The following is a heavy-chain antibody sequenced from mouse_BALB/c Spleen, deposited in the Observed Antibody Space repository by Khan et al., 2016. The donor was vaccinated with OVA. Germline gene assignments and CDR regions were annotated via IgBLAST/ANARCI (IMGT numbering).Heavy chain of an antibody. CDR3: ARCLYGSSYDYYAMDY. D-gene: IGHD1-1*01. Sequence: EVELVESGGDLVKPGGSLKLSCAASGFTFSTYGMSWVRQTPDKRLEWVTIISTSGSYTYYPDSVKGRFTISRDTAKNTLYLQMSSLKSEDTAMYYCARCLYGSSYDYYAMDYWGQGTSVTVSS. V-gene: IGHV5-6*01. CDR2: ISTSGSYT. J-gene: IGHJ4*01. CDR1: GFTFSTYG.